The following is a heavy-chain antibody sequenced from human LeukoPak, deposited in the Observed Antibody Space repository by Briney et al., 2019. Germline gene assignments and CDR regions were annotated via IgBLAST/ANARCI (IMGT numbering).Heavy chain of an antibody. D-gene: IGHD3-10*01. J-gene: IGHJ4*02. V-gene: IGHV4-31*03. Sequence: PSQTLSLICTVSADSLSSGGHYWAWIRQFPGKGLESIGFIHHSGRSRHNPSLKDRVAISVDTSRKQFALKLSSVTAADTAMYYCARGGNRFGGFYLDYWGQGIQVIVSS. CDR3: ARGGNRFGGFYLDY. CDR2: IHHSGRS. CDR1: ADSLSSGGHY.